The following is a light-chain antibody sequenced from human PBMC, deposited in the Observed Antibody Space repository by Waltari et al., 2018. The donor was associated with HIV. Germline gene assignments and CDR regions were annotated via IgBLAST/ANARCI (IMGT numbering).Light chain of an antibody. V-gene: IGLV2-8*01. Sequence: QSALTQPPSASGSPGQSVTLSCTGPSSAVGGYNYVPWYQQHPGKAPKRMIYEVSKRPSGVPDRFSGSKSGNTASLTVSGLQAEDEADYYCSSYAGSNNFVFGTGTKVTVL. J-gene: IGLJ1*01. CDR2: EVS. CDR3: SSYAGSNNFV. CDR1: SSAVGGYNY.